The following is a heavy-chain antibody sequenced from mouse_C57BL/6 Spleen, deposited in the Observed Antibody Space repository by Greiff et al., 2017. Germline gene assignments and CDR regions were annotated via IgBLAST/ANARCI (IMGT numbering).Heavy chain of an antibody. Sequence: EVKVEESGEGLVKPGGSLKLSCAASGFTFSSYAMSWVRQTPEKRLEWVAYISSGGDYIYYADTVKGRFTISRDNARNTLYLQMSSLKSEDTAMYYCTRSYGSSWFAYWGQGTLVTVSA. V-gene: IGHV5-9-1*02. CDR3: TRSYGSSWFAY. J-gene: IGHJ3*01. CDR1: GFTFSSYA. D-gene: IGHD1-1*01. CDR2: ISSGGDYI.